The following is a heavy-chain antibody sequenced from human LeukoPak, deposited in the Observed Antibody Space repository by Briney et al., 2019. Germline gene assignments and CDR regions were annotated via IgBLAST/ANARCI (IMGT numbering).Heavy chain of an antibody. CDR1: GGSISSYY. D-gene: IGHD6-13*01. J-gene: IGHJ4*02. V-gene: IGHV4-59*01. Sequence: SETLSLTCTVSGGSISSYYWSWIRQPPGKGLEWMGYIYYSGSTNYNPSLKSRVTISVDTSKNQFSLKLSSVTAADTAVYYCARTRSSSWFLNFDYWGQGTLVTVSS. CDR2: IYYSGST. CDR3: ARTRSSSWFLNFDY.